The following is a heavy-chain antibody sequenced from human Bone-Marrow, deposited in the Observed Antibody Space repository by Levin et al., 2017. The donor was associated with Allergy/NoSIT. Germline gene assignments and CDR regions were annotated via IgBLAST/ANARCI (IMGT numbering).Heavy chain of an antibody. CDR3: AKDMQLSV. CDR1: GFTFSDSA. D-gene: IGHD1-1*01. J-gene: IGHJ6*02. V-gene: IGHV3-23*01. Sequence: GGSLRLSCAASGFTFSDSAMTWVRQAPGKGLEWVSLISVSAGGTYYADSVKGRFTISRDNSKSTLYLQLNSLRAEDTAVYYCAKDMQLSVWGQGTTVTVSS. CDR2: ISVSAGGT.